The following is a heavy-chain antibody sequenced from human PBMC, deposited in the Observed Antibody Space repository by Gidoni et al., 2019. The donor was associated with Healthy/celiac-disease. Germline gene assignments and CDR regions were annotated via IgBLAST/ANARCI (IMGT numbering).Heavy chain of an antibody. D-gene: IGHD3-16*02. J-gene: IGHJ3*02. V-gene: IGHV3-30*01. CDR1: GFTFSSYA. CDR3: ARQDDGGGVIVKGALGAFDI. CDR2: ISYEGSNR. Sequence: QVQLVESGGGVVQPGRSVRLSCAASGFTFSSYALHWVRQAPGKGIEWVAVISYEGSNRSYADSVEGRFTISRDNSKNTLYLQMNSLRAEDTAVYYCARQDDGGGVIVKGALGAFDIWGQGTMVTVSS.